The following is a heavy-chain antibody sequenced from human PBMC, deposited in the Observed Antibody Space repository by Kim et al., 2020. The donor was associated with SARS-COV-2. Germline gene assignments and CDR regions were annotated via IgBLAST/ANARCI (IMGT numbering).Heavy chain of an antibody. CDR3: ARGAYSGYVFDY. Sequence: SYNPSLKSRVTISVDISKNQFSVKVSSVTAADTAVYYCARGAYSGYVFDYWGQGTLVTVSS. V-gene: IGHV4-59*09. D-gene: IGHD5-12*01. J-gene: IGHJ4*02.